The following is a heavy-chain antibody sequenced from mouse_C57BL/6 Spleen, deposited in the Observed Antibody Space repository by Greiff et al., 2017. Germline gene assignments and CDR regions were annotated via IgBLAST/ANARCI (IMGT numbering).Heavy chain of an antibody. J-gene: IGHJ2*01. CDR1: GFTFSDYG. Sequence: EVQGVESGGGLVKPGGSLTLSCAASGFTFSDYGMHWVRQAPEKGLEWVAYISSGSSTIYYADTVKGRFTISRDNAKNTLFLQMTSLRSADTAMYYCARGEVTTRYFDYWGQGTTLTVSS. CDR2: ISSGSSTI. D-gene: IGHD2-2*01. CDR3: ARGEVTTRYFDY. V-gene: IGHV5-17*01.